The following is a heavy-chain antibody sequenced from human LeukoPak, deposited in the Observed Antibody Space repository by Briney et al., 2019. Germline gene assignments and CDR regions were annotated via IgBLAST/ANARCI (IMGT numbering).Heavy chain of an antibody. CDR1: GGSISSGGYY. V-gene: IGHV4-31*03. J-gene: IGHJ4*02. D-gene: IGHD2-15*01. CDR3: ARDRRYCSGGSCYSVVDY. Sequence: PSWTLSLTCTVSGGSISSGGYYWSWIRQHPGKGLEWIGYYYYSGSTYYNPSLKSRVTISVDTSKNQFSLKLSSVTAADTAVYYCARDRRYCSGGSCYSVVDYWGQGTLVTVSS. CDR2: YYYSGST.